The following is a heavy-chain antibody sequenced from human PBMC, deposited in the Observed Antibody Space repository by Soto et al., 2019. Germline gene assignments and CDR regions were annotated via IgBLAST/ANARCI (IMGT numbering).Heavy chain of an antibody. CDR2: ISYTGSA. CDR1: GGSINYSY. Sequence: SETLSLTCTVSGGSINYSYWTWIRQPPGKGLEWIGYISYTGSANYNASLKSRLTISVDTSKNQFSLKLSSVTAADTALYYCARVNYGDYYYAMDVWGQGTTVTVSS. CDR3: ARVNYGDYYYAMDV. V-gene: IGHV4-59*01. J-gene: IGHJ6*02. D-gene: IGHD4-17*01.